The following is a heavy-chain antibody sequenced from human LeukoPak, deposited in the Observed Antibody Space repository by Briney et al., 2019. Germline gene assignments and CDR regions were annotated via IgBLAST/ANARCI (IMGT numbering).Heavy chain of an antibody. CDR3: TRLYGSSSWYYFDY. J-gene: IGHJ4*02. D-gene: IGHD6-13*01. CDR1: AFTFSGAG. CDR2: IISKANSYAT. Sequence: PGGSLRLSCAASAFTFSGAGMHWVRQASGKGREWVGRIISKANSYATAYAASVKGRFTISRDDSKNTEYLKMNSLETEDTAVYYCTRLYGSSSWYYFDYWGQGTLVTVSS. V-gene: IGHV3-73*01.